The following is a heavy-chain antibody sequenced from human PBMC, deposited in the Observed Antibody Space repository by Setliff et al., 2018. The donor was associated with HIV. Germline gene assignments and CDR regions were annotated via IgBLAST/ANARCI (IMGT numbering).Heavy chain of an antibody. CDR2: IHSSGST. Sequence: SETLSLTCTFSGGSVNDFYCNWIRQPPGKGPEWIGYIHSSGSTIYNPSLKSRITISLDTSKEQFSLELSSATAADTAVYYCATLDHSGGNFLAYWGQGSLVTVSS. V-gene: IGHV4-4*09. J-gene: IGHJ4*02. D-gene: IGHD2-21*02. CDR1: GGSVNDFY. CDR3: ATLDHSGGNFLAY.